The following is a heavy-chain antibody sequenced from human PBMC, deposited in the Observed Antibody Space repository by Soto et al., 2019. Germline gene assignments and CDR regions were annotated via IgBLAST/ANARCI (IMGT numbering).Heavy chain of an antibody. D-gene: IGHD2-2*02. CDR3: ARHHPLVVSPSIAPWQLVSSAFDS. CDR1: GYSINSDDY. J-gene: IGHJ4*02. V-gene: IGHV4-38-2*02. Sequence: PSETLSLTCTVSGYSINSDDYWGWIRQPPGKGLEWIASIYHSLSTFYNPSLRSRVTISIDTSKNQFSLRLTAVTAADTAVYYCARHHPLVVSPSIAPWQLVSSAFDSWGQGTQVTVSS. CDR2: IYHSLST.